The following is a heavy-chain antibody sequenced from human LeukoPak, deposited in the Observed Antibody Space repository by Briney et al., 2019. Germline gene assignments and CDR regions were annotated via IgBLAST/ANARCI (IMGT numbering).Heavy chain of an antibody. V-gene: IGHV1-69*13. Sequence: SVKVSCKASGGTFSSYAISWVRQAPGQGLEWMGGIIPIFGTANYAQKFQGRVTITADESTSTAYMELSSLRSEDTAVYYCARGVVRGVIHTYYYYYMDVWGKGTTVTISS. CDR2: IIPIFGTA. D-gene: IGHD3-10*01. J-gene: IGHJ6*03. CDR1: GGTFSSYA. CDR3: ARGVVRGVIHTYYYYYMDV.